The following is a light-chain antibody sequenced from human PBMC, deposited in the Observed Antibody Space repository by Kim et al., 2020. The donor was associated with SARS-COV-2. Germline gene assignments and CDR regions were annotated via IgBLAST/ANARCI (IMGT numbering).Light chain of an antibody. V-gene: IGKV6D-21*02. J-gene: IGKJ2*01. CDR2: YVS. CDR1: QSSGTS. CDR3: HQTYTLPYT. Sequence: VTPKEKVTITCLSRQSSGTSLPWYQQRPHQSPKLLIKYVSQSIPGVPSRFSGSGSGTDFTLTINSLEAEDAAAYYCHQTYTLPYTFGQGTKLEI.